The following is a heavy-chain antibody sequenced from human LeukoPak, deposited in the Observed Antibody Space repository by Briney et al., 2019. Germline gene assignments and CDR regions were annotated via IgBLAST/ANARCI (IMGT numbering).Heavy chain of an antibody. D-gene: IGHD6-13*01. CDR2: IIHSGST. J-gene: IGHJ4*02. CDR1: GGSFSGYY. CDR3: ARGRGIAEVGIRY. V-gene: IGHV4-34*01. Sequence: SETLSLTCAVYGGSFSGYYWSWIRQPPKKGLEWIAEIIHSGSTNYNPSLKSRVTISLDTSKNQFSLNVISVTAADTAVYYCARGRGIAEVGIRYWGQGTLVTVSS.